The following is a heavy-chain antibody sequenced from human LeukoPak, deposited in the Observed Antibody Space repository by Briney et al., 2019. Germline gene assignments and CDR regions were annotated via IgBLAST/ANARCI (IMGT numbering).Heavy chain of an antibody. D-gene: IGHD3-22*01. CDR1: GFTVSSNY. V-gene: IGHV3-53*01. CDR2: IYSGGST. J-gene: IGHJ1*01. Sequence: GGSLRLSCAASGFTVSSNYMNWARQAPGKGLEWVSVIYSGGSTYYADSVRGRFAISRDNSKNTLYLQMNSLRAEDTAVYYCARAPREDYYDSSGYYKEEYFQHWGQGTLVTVSS. CDR3: ARAPREDYYDSSGYYKEEYFQH.